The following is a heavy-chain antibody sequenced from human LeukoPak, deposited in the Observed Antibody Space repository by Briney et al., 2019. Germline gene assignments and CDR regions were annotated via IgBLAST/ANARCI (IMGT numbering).Heavy chain of an antibody. J-gene: IGHJ4*02. D-gene: IGHD6-6*01. V-gene: IGHV1-8*01. Sequence: GASVKVSCKASGYTFTSYDINWVRQATGQGLEWMGWMNPNSGNTGYAQKFQGRVTMTRNTSISTAYVELSSLRSEDTAVYYCARDFSGTSIAARPLGGSYFDYWGQGTLVTVSS. CDR3: ARDFSGTSIAARPLGGSYFDY. CDR1: GYTFTSYD. CDR2: MNPNSGNT.